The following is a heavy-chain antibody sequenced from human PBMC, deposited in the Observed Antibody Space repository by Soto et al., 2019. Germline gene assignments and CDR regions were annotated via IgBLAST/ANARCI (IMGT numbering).Heavy chain of an antibody. V-gene: IGHV1-18*01. CDR2: ISAKNGNT. CDR3: AREGSITISGVVNYYGMDV. CDR1: GYTFTSYG. J-gene: IGHJ6*02. Sequence: ASVKVSSKASGYTFTSYGISWVRQAPGQGLEWMGWISAKNGNTNYAQKLQGRVTMTTDTSTSKAYMELRSLRSDDTAVYYCAREGSITISGVVNYYGMDVWGQGTTVIVSS. D-gene: IGHD3-3*01.